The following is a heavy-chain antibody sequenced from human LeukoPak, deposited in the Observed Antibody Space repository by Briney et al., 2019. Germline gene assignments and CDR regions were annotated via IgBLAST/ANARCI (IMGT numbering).Heavy chain of an antibody. CDR1: GFTFSNAW. D-gene: IGHD3-10*01. J-gene: IGHJ4*02. Sequence: GGSLRLSCAASGFTFSNAWMTWVRQAPGKGLDWVSVIYSGGSTYYADSVKGRFTISRDNSKNTLYLQMNSLRAEDTAMYYCASYYYVSGSWAPWGQGTLVTVSS. CDR2: IYSGGST. V-gene: IGHV3-53*01. CDR3: ASYYYVSGSWAP.